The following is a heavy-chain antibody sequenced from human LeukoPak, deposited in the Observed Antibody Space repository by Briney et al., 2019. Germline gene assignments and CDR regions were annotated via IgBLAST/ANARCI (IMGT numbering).Heavy chain of an antibody. CDR1: GYTFTSYG. V-gene: IGHV1-18*01. D-gene: IGHD4-17*01. CDR2: ISAYNGNT. CDR3: ARDQGRNGERDYYYYGMDV. Sequence: GASVKVSCKASGYTFTSYGISWVRQAPGQGLEWIGWISAYNGNTNYAQKLQGRVTMTTDTSTSTAYMELRSLRSDDTAVYYCARDQGRNGERDYYYYGMDVWGQGTTVTVSS. J-gene: IGHJ6*02.